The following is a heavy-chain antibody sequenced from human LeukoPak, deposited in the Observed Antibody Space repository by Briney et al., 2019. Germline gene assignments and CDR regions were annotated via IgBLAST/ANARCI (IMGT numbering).Heavy chain of an antibody. CDR1: GDSIYSGDYY. D-gene: IGHD5-18*01. V-gene: IGHV4-30-4*08. CDR2: IYYSGST. Sequence: PSETLSLTCTVSGDSIYSGDYYWSWIRQPPGKGLEWIVYIYYSGSTYYNPSLKSRVTISIDTSKNQFSLKLRSVTAADTAAYFCARDTAGDYSYYHGMDVWGQGTTVTVSS. J-gene: IGHJ6*02. CDR3: ARDTAGDYSYYHGMDV.